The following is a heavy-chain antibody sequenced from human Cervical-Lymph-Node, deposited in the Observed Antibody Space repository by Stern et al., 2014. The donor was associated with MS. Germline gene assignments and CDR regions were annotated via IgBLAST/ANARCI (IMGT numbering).Heavy chain of an antibody. V-gene: IGHV3-9*01. CDR1: GFTFDDYA. CDR3: AKSLRFPYYFDY. D-gene: IGHD2-21*01. CDR2: ISWNSGSI. J-gene: IGHJ4*02. Sequence: VQLVQSGGGLVQPGRSLRLSCAASGFTFDDYAMHWVRQAPGKGLEWVSGISWNSGSIGYADSVKGRFTISRDNAKNSLYLQMNSLRAEDTALYYCAKSLRFPYYFDYWGQGTLVTVSS.